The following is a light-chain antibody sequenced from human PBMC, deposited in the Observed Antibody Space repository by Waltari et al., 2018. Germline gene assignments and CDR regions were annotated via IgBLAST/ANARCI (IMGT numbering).Light chain of an antibody. J-gene: IGKJ1*01. CDR1: QRISSN. CDR3: QQYHDWPPWT. CDR2: GAS. Sequence: EIVMTQSPATLSVSPGDVATLSCRASQRISSNLAWYQQKPGQAPRLRIYGASTRATGIPARFSGGGSGAEYTLTIRSLQSDDVAVYYCQQYHDWPPWTFGQGTRVEIK. V-gene: IGKV3-15*01.